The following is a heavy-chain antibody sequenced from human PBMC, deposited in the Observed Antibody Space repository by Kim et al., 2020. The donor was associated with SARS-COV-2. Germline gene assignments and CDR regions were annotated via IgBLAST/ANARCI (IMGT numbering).Heavy chain of an antibody. Sequence: SLRLSCAASGFSFGDYAMHWVRQAPGKGLEWVSGISRDSGQIAYGDSVKGRLTVSRDNAKSSLYLQMNSLRVEDTAFYYCANNWNFDNWGQGTLVTVSS. CDR2: ISRDSGQI. CDR3: ANNWNFDN. D-gene: IGHD1-1*01. CDR1: GFSFGDYA. V-gene: IGHV3-9*01. J-gene: IGHJ4*02.